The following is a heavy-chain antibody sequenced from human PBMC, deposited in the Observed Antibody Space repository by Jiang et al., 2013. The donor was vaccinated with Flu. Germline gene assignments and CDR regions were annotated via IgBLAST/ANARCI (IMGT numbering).Heavy chain of an antibody. J-gene: IGHJ4*02. V-gene: IGHV1-2*02. Sequence: GAEVKKPGASVRVSCKSSGYTFTDYFIHWARQAPGQGLEWMGWLNPNIGDTKYAETFRGRVTMTRDTSISTAYMEVSGLRSDDSAVYYCARDRTGTRVSVDYWGQGTPGHRLL. CDR3: ARDRTGTRVSVDY. CDR1: GYTFTDYF. D-gene: IGHD1-7*01. CDR2: LNPNIGDT.